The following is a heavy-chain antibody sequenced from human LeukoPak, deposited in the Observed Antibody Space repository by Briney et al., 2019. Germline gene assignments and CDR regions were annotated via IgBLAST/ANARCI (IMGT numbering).Heavy chain of an antibody. D-gene: IGHD3-3*01. J-gene: IGHJ5*02. V-gene: IGHV4-34*01. CDR1: GGSFSGYY. Sequence: SETLSLTCAVYGGSFSGYYWSWIRQPPGKGLEWIGEINHSGSTNYNPSLKSRVTISVDTSKNQFSLKLSSVTAADTAVYYCAREQAITIFGVVTPRDWFDPWGQGTLVTVSS. CDR2: INHSGST. CDR3: AREQAITIFGVVTPRDWFDP.